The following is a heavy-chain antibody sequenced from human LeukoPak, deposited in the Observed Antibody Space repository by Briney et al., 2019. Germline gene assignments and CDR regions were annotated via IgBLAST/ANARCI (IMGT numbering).Heavy chain of an antibody. CDR3: ARDLGDCTNGVCYNWFDP. Sequence: SETLSLTCTVSGGSISSYYWSWIRQPAGKGLEWLGRIYTSGSTNYNPSLKSRVTMSVDTSKNQFSLKLSSVTAADTAVYYCARDLGDCTNGVCYNWFDPWGQGTVVTVSS. D-gene: IGHD2-8*01. V-gene: IGHV4-4*07. CDR2: IYTSGST. J-gene: IGHJ5*02. CDR1: GGSISSYY.